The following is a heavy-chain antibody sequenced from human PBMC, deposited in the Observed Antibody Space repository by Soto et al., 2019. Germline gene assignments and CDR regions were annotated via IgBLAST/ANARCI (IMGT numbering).Heavy chain of an antibody. J-gene: IGHJ5*02. CDR3: ARIVVVPAAMGACWFDP. D-gene: IGHD2-2*01. V-gene: IGHV4-39*01. CDR2: IYYSGST. CDR1: GGSISSSSYY. Sequence: SETLSLTCTVSGGSISSSSYYWGWIRQPPGKGLEWIGSIYYSGSTYYNPSLKSRVTISVDTSKNQFSLKLSSVTAADTAVYYCARIVVVPAAMGACWFDPWGQGTLVTVSS.